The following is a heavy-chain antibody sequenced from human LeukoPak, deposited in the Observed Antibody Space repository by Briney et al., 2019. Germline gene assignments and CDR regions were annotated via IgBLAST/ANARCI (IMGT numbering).Heavy chain of an antibody. D-gene: IGHD2/OR15-2a*01. CDR2: AHRSAAS. CDR3: ARDFFRGYYSYLDV. J-gene: IGHJ6*03. CDR1: GVYVSTGSYY. Sequence: SQTLTLTCTVSGVYVSTGSYYWAWIRQPAGKGLEWIGRAHRSAASNYHPSLKDRVIISMDLPNNQFSLRLTSVTAADTAKYYCARDFFRGYYSYLDVWGKGTTVIVSS. V-gene: IGHV4-61*02.